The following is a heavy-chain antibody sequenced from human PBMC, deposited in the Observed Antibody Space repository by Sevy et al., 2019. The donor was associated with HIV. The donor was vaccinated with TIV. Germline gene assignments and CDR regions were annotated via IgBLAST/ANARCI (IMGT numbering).Heavy chain of an antibody. CDR3: ATTKDYYENSGDPFDY. J-gene: IGHJ4*02. CDR1: GYTRTELS. V-gene: IGHV1-24*01. CDR2: FDPEDDET. D-gene: IGHD3-22*01. Sequence: ASVKVSCKVSGYTRTELSMHWVRLVPRKGLEWIGSFDPEDDETIYAQKFQGRVTMTEDTSTDTAYMELSSMRSEDTAVYYCATTKDYYENSGDPFDYWGQGTLVTVSS.